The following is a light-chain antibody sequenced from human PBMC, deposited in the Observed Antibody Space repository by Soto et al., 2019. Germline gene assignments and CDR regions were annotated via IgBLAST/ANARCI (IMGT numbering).Light chain of an antibody. V-gene: IGLV2-8*01. CDR1: SSDVGGYNY. CDR2: EVS. CDR3: SSYAGRNNLV. Sequence: QSALTQPPSASGSPGQSVTISCTGTSSDVGGYNYVSWYQQDPGKAPKLMIYEVSKRPSGVPDRFSGSKSGNTASLTVSGLQDEDEADYYCSSYAGRNNLVFGGGTKLTVL. J-gene: IGLJ2*01.